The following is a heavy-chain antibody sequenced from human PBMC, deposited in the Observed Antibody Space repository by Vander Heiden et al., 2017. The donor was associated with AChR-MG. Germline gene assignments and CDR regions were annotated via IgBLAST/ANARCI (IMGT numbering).Heavy chain of an antibody. CDR1: GFTFSSYA. Sequence: QVQLVESGGGVVQPGRSLRLSCAASGFTFSSYAMHWVRQAPGKGLEWVAVISYDGSNKYYADAVKGRFTISRDNSKNTRYLQMNSLRAEDTAVYYCAREMGITMIVVVITPRNLGYWGQGTLVTVSS. CDR2: ISYDGSNK. J-gene: IGHJ4*02. D-gene: IGHD3-22*01. V-gene: IGHV3-30-3*01. CDR3: AREMGITMIVVVITPRNLGY.